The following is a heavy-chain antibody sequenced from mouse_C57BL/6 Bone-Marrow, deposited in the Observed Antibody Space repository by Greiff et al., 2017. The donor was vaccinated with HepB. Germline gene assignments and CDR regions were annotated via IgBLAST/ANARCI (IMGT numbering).Heavy chain of an antibody. CDR2: IDPSDSET. CDR3: ARRGTTVGLAMDY. CDR1: GYTFTSYW. Sequence: QVQLQQSGAELVRPGSSVKLSCKASGYTFTSYWMHWVKQRPIQGLEWIGNIDPSDSETHYNQKFKDKATLTVDKSSSTAYMQLSSLTSEDSAVYYCARRGTTVGLAMDYWGQGTSVTVSS. D-gene: IGHD1-1*01. J-gene: IGHJ4*01. V-gene: IGHV1-52*01.